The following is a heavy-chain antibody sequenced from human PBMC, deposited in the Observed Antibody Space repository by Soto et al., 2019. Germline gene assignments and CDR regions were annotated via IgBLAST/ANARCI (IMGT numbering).Heavy chain of an antibody. V-gene: IGHV4-30-4*01. Sequence: NPSETLSLTCTVSVGSISSGDYYWGWIRQPPGKGLEWIGYIYYSGSTYYNPSLKSRVTISVDTSKNQFSLKLSSVTAADTAVYYCARGITGTALFDYWGQGTLVTVSS. CDR1: VGSISSGDYY. CDR3: ARGITGTALFDY. CDR2: IYYSGST. D-gene: IGHD1-7*01. J-gene: IGHJ4*02.